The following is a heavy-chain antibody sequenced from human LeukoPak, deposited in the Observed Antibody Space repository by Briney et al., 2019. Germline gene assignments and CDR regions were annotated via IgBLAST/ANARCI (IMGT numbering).Heavy chain of an antibody. J-gene: IGHJ2*01. D-gene: IGHD7-27*01. CDR3: ASVRTGKNWYFDL. CDR1: GFTFSTYT. CDR2: ISSRSSYI. Sequence: PGGSLRLSCAASGFTFSTYTMNWVRQAPGKGLEWVSSISSRSSYIYYADSVKGRFTISRDNSKNTLYLQMNSLRAEDTAVYYCASVRTGKNWYFDLWGRGTLVTVSS. V-gene: IGHV3-21*01.